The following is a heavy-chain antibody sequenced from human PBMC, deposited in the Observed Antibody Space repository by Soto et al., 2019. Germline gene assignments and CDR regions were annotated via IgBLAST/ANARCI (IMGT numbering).Heavy chain of an antibody. Sequence: QVQLVQSGAEVKKPGSSVKVSCKASGGTFSSYAISWVRQAPGQGLEWMGGIIPIFGTANYAQKFQGRVTITADESTSTADMELSSLRAEDTAVYYCERDLRLGDTAMVTGDYWGQGTLVTVSS. CDR3: ERDLRLGDTAMVTGDY. CDR1: GGTFSSYA. J-gene: IGHJ4*02. CDR2: IIPIFGTA. D-gene: IGHD5-18*01. V-gene: IGHV1-69*01.